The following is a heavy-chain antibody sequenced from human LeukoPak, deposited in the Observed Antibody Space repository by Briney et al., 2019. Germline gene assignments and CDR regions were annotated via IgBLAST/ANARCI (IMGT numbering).Heavy chain of an antibody. CDR3: AKPISGGLAVTADWFHP. Sequence: GGSLRLSCAASGFTVNNYFMSWVRQAPGKGLEWVSTINANSGTTSYAASVRGRFTISRDNSKNTLYLQVNTLRADDTATYYCAKPISGGLAVTADWFHPWGQGTLVVVSS. CDR1: GFTVNNYF. J-gene: IGHJ5*01. V-gene: IGHV3-23*01. CDR2: INANSGTT. D-gene: IGHD6-19*01.